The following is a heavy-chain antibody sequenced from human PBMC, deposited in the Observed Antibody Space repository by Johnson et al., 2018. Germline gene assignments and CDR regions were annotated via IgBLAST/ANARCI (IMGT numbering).Heavy chain of an antibody. CDR3: EAWSGDSRGLEH. Sequence: QVQLVESGGALVEPGGSLRLSCAASGFTLSDYYLSWIRQSPGTGLDWVSYSSRAGPILYGDSSGVGFPISRDNAKNSLYLQMNNLSAEDTAVYFCEAWSGDSRGLEHWGQGTLVTVSS. CDR1: GFTLSDYY. CDR2: SSRAGPI. J-gene: IGHJ1*01. D-gene: IGHD3-3*01. V-gene: IGHV3-11*01.